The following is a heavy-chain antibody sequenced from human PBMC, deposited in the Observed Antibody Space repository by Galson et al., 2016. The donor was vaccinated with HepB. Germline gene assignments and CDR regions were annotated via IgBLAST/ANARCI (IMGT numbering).Heavy chain of an antibody. CDR3: ARSQRVFWSGSTAYFDD. Sequence: SLRLSCAVSGFTFRSSAMTWVRQAPGKGLEWVSAITGSGGTTYYAGSVKGRFTISRDNSKNTLYLQMSSLRAEDTAVYYCARSQRVFWSGSTAYFDDWGQGTLVTVSS. V-gene: IGHV3-23*01. D-gene: IGHD3-3*01. CDR2: ITGSGGTT. J-gene: IGHJ4*02. CDR1: GFTFRSSA.